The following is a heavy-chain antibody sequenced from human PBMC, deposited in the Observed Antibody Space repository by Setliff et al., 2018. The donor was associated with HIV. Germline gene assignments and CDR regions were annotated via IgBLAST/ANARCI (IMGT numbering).Heavy chain of an antibody. V-gene: IGHV5-51*01. J-gene: IGHJ3*01. Sequence: GESLKISCQSSGYSFSSNWIAWVRQMPGEGLEWMGIIYPGDSDTRYSQSLQGQVSISVDMSLNTAYLQWRSLKASDTAMYYCARVMVGAYDAFDLWGQGTMVTVSS. D-gene: IGHD1-26*01. CDR1: GYSFSSNW. CDR2: IYPGDSDT. CDR3: ARVMVGAYDAFDL.